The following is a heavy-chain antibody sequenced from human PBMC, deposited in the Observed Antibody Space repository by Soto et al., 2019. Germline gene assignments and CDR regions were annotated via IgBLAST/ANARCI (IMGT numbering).Heavy chain of an antibody. D-gene: IGHD2-15*01. CDR1: GGSISSGGYY. Sequence: QVQLQESGPGLVKPSQTLSLTCTVSGGSISSGGYYWSWIRQHPGKGLEWIGYIYYSGSTYYNPSLKGRVSVAVDTSKSQCSRKRSSVTAADTAVYYCASSPVVAASPDWFDPWGQGTLVSVSS. CDR3: ASSPVVAASPDWFDP. J-gene: IGHJ5*02. CDR2: IYYSGST. V-gene: IGHV4-31*03.